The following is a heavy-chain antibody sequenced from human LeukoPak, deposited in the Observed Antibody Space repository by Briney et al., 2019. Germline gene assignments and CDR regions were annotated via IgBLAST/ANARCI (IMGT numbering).Heavy chain of an antibody. CDR3: ARVGPLYGMDV. CDR1: GGAISSSSYN. Sequence: PSETLSLTCTVSGGAISSSSYNWGWIRQPPGKGLEWIGSIYCGSTHHNPSLKSRVTISVDTSKNQFSLKLSSVTAADTAVYYCARVGPLYGMDVWGQGTTVTVSS. V-gene: IGHV4-39*07. J-gene: IGHJ6*02. CDR2: IYCGST.